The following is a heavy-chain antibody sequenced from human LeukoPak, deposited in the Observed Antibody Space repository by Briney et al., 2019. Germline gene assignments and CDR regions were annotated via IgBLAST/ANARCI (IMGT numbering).Heavy chain of an antibody. CDR2: IWYDGSNK. CDR1: GFTFSSYG. D-gene: IGHD3-10*01. V-gene: IGHV3-33*06. CDR3: AKGSSYYGSGNYYYGMDV. J-gene: IGHJ6*04. Sequence: QPGRSLRLSCAASGFTFSSYGMHWVRQAPGKGLEWVAVIWYDGSNKYYADSVKGRFTISRDNSKNTLYLQMNSLRAEDTAVYYCAKGSSYYGSGNYYYGMDVWGKGTTVTVSS.